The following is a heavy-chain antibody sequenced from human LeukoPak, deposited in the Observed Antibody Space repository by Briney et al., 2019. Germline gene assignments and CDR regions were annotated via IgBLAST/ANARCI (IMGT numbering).Heavy chain of an antibody. V-gene: IGHV4-39*01. J-gene: IGHJ5*02. CDR1: GGSISSSSYY. CDR2: IYYSGST. D-gene: IGHD3-16*01. Sequence: SETLSLTCTVSGGSISSSSYYWGWIRQPPGKGLEWIGSIYYSGSTYYNPSLKSRVTISVDTSKNQFSLKLSSVTAADTAVYYCASHIGTRSTSGIRSRGPGNFDPWGQGTLVTVSS. CDR3: ASHIGTRSTSGIRSRGPGNFDP.